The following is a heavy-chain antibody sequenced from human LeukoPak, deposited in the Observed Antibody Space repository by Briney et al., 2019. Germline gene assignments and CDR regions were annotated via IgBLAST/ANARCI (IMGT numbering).Heavy chain of an antibody. CDR3: AKDGGGYSGYDYLYYFDY. Sequence: GGSLRLSCAASGFTFSSYGMHWVRQAPGKGLEWVAFIRYDGSNKYYADSVKGRFTISRDNSKNTLYLQMNSLRAEDTAVYYCAKDGGGYSGYDYLYYFDYWGQGTLVTVSS. CDR1: GFTFSSYG. CDR2: IRYDGSNK. J-gene: IGHJ4*02. V-gene: IGHV3-30*02. D-gene: IGHD5-12*01.